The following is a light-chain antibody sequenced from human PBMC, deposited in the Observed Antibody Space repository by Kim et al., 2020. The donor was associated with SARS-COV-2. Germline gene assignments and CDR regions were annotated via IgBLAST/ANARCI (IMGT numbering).Light chain of an antibody. CDR1: NIGSKS. V-gene: IGLV3-21*04. Sequence: SYELTQPPSVSVAPGKTARITCGGNNIGSKSVHWYQQKPGQAPVLVIYYDSDRPSGIPERFSGSNSGNTATLTISRVEAGDEADYYCQVWDSSSDEVFGGGTKRTVL. CDR2: YDS. J-gene: IGLJ3*02. CDR3: QVWDSSSDEV.